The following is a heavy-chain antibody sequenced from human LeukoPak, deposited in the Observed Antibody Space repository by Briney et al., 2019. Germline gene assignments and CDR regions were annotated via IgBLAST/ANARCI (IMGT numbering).Heavy chain of an antibody. Sequence: PSETLSLTCAVSGDSITNSHWWSGVRQPPGKGLEWIGVIYLSGDTDYNPSLKSRVTISIDKSKNQFSLKLTSVTAADTAVYYCAKDPHTGIAPGYWGQGTLVTVSS. CDR1: GDSITNSHW. V-gene: IGHV4-4*02. CDR3: AKDPHTGIAPGY. J-gene: IGHJ4*02. D-gene: IGHD5-18*01. CDR2: IYLSGDT.